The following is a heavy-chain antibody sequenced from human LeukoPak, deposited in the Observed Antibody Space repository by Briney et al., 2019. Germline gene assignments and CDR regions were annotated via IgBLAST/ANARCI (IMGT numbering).Heavy chain of an antibody. CDR2: LTSSSSTI. CDR1: GFTFSTYD. D-gene: IGHD3-10*02. J-gene: IGHJ6*04. V-gene: IGHV3-48*01. Sequence: AGGSLRLSGAASGFTFSTYDMNGVRRAPGKGLEGASYLTSSSSTIYPADSVQGRFTNSRDNAQDSLYLQIHSLRAQDTAAYYCAREKRKGLRSSGMDVWGKGPTVTVSS. CDR3: AREKRKGLRSSGMDV.